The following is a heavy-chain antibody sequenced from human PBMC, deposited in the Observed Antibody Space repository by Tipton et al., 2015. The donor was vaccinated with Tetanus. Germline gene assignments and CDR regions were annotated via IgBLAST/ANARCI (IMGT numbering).Heavy chain of an antibody. D-gene: IGHD2-2*01. CDR1: GYTFTSYG. CDR3: ARTGVVVPAAMGLDLVSWFDP. V-gene: IGHV1-2*02. J-gene: IGHJ5*02. CDR2: ISPYSAGT. Sequence: QLVQSGAEVKKPGASVKVSCKASGYTFTSYGISWVRQAPGQGLECMGWISPYSAGTSYAQRFQGRVTMTRGTSISTAYMELSRLGSDGTAVYFCARTGVVVPAAMGLDLVSWFDPWGQGTLVTISS.